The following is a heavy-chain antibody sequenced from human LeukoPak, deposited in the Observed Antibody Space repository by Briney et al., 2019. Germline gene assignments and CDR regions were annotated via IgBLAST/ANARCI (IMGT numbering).Heavy chain of an antibody. Sequence: VKVSCKASGGTFSSYAISWVRQAPGQGLEWMGGIIPIFGTANYAQKFQGRVTITADESTSTAYMELSSLRSEDTAVYYCARGGKDCSSTSCYLGNNYWGQGTLVTVSS. D-gene: IGHD2-2*01. CDR1: GGTFSSYA. V-gene: IGHV1-69*13. CDR2: IIPIFGTA. J-gene: IGHJ4*02. CDR3: ARGGKDCSSTSCYLGNNY.